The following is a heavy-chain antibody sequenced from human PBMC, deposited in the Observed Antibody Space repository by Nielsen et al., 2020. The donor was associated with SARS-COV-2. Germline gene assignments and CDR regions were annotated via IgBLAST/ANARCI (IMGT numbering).Heavy chain of an antibody. V-gene: IGHV4-30-4*01. CDR1: GGSISSGDYY. CDR2: IYYSGST. CDR3: ARKNVVGGYDLNWFDP. D-gene: IGHD5-12*01. J-gene: IGHJ5*02. Sequence: SETLSLTCTVSGGSISSGDYYWSWIRQPPGKGLEWIGYIYYSGSTYYNPSLKSRVTISVDTSKNQFSLKLSSVTAADTAVYYCARKNVVGGYDLNWFDPWGQGTLVTVSS.